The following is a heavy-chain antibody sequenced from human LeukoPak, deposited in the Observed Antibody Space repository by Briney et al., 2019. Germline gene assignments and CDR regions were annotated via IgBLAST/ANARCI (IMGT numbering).Heavy chain of an antibody. CDR3: ARIVWGSYRFRYFDY. V-gene: IGHV4-59*08. Sequence: SETLSLTCTVSGGSISSYYWSWIRQPPGKGLEWIGYIYYSGSTNYNPSLKSRVTISVDTSKNQFSLKLSSVTAADTAVYYCARIVWGSYRFRYFDYWGQGTLVTVSS. CDR1: GGSISSYY. J-gene: IGHJ4*02. D-gene: IGHD3-16*02. CDR2: IYYSGST.